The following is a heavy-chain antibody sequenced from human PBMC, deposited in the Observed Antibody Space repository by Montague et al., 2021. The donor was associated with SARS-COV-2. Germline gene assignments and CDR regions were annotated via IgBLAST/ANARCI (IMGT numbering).Heavy chain of an antibody. V-gene: IGHV4-34*01. CDR1: GGSFSGDGSLSGYY. J-gene: IGHJ4*02. D-gene: IGHD2-21*01. CDR3: ARAIQTTPLMVVIAIPRPFYYFDY. CDR2: INHGGTT. Sequence: SETRSLTCAVYGGSFSGDGSLSGYYWSWIRRPPGKGLEWIGEINHGGTTNYNPSLKSRVIISVGTSKNQFSLKLRSVTAADTAVYYCARAIQTTPLMVVIAIPRPFYYFDYWGQGTLVTVSS.